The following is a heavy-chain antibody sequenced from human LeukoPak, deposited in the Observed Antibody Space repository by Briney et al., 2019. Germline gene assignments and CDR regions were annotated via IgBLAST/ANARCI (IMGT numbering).Heavy chain of an antibody. CDR2: IYPGDSDT. V-gene: IGHV5-51*01. J-gene: IGHJ3*02. CDR1: GYTFNDYW. Sequence: GESVKISCKGSGYTFNDYWIGWVRQMPGKGLEWMGIIYPGDSDTRYRPSFQGQVTISADKSISTAYLQWSSLKALDTAMYYCARQSYYDSSGYSPLSAFDIWGQGTMVTVSS. D-gene: IGHD3-22*01. CDR3: ARQSYYDSSGYSPLSAFDI.